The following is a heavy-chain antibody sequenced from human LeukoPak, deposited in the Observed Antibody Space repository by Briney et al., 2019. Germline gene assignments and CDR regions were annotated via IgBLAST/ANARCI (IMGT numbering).Heavy chain of an antibody. D-gene: IGHD2-2*01. CDR2: IYPGDFDT. CDR1: GYNFATYW. Sequence: GESPNISCKGSGYNFATYWIGWARQMPGKGLEWMGIIYPGDFDTRYNPSFQGQVTFSVDRSLSTAYLHWSSLKTSDTAIYYCAGLKIVPTAVAHWGQGTLVSVSP. CDR3: AGLKIVPTAVAH. J-gene: IGHJ4*02. V-gene: IGHV5-51*01.